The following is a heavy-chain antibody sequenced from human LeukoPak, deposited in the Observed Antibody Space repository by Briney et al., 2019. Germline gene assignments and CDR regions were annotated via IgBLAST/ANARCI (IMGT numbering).Heavy chain of an antibody. J-gene: IGHJ6*03. CDR3: AREGIYMDV. Sequence: SQTLSLTCAVSGGSISSGGYSWSWIRQPPGKGLEWIGYIYYSGSTYYNPSLKSRVTISVDTSKDQFSLKLSSVTAADTAVYYCAREGIYMDVWGKGTTVTVSS. CDR1: GGSISSGGYS. V-gene: IGHV4-30-4*07. CDR2: IYYSGST. D-gene: IGHD1-14*01.